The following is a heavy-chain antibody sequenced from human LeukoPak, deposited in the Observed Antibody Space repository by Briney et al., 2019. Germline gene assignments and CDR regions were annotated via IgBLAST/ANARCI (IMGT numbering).Heavy chain of an antibody. V-gene: IGHV3-74*01. Sequence: SGGSLRLSCAASGFTFSSYSMNWVRQAPGKGLVWVSRINTDGSSTSYADSVKGRFTISRDNAKNTLYLQMNSLRAEDTAVYYCARPRFLEWLLDYYYMDVWGKGTTVTVSS. J-gene: IGHJ6*03. CDR2: INTDGSST. CDR3: ARPRFLEWLLDYYYMDV. CDR1: GFTFSSYS. D-gene: IGHD3-3*01.